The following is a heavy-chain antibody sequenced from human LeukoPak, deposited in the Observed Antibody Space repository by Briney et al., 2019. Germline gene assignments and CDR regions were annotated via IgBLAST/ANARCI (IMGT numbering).Heavy chain of an antibody. CDR2: VYYTGIS. CDR3: ARYSNHVDYFDS. CDR1: VDSVSNHH. Sequence: SETLSLTCIVSVDSVSNHHWSWIGPPPARGREGISYVYYTGISNYNPSLKSRVTISIDTSKNQFSLKLISVTAADTSVYYCARYSNHVDYFDSWGQGTLVTVSS. J-gene: IGHJ4*02. V-gene: IGHV4-59*02. D-gene: IGHD4-11*01.